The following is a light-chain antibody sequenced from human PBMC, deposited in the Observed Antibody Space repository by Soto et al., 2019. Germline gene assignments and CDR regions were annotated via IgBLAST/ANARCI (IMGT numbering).Light chain of an antibody. J-gene: IGKJ5*01. CDR3: QHYNNWPQFT. CDR2: RAS. CDR1: QSVGSN. Sequence: EIVLTQSPGTLSLSPGERATLSCRASQSVGSNLAWYHQKPGQAPRLLIHRASTRATGVPARFSGSGSGTQFTLTISSLRSEDFAVYYCQHYNNWPQFTFGQGTRLEI. V-gene: IGKV3-15*01.